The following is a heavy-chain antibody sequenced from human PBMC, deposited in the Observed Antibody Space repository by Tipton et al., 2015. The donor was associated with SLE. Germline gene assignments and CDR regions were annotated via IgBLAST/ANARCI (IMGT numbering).Heavy chain of an antibody. D-gene: IGHD1-26*01. Sequence: GLVKPSETLSLTCTVSGDSIGTYYWSWFRQPPGKGLEWIGCIHYSGSTKYNSSLRSRVILSVDMSDNQLSLKLSSVTAADTAVYYCARGGLGVSYYYYMDVWGKGTTVTVSS. CDR1: GDSIGTYY. J-gene: IGHJ6*03. V-gene: IGHV4-59*01. CDR2: IHYSGST. CDR3: ARGGLGVSYYYYMDV.